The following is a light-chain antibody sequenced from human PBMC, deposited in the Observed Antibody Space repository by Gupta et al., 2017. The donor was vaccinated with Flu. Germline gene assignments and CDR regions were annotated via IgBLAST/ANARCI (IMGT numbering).Light chain of an antibody. CDR2: GAS. V-gene: IGKV3-20*01. CDR3: QQACRSLT. Sequence: EIVLTQSPGTMSLSPGERATLSCRASQSVGNNYLDWYQQKPGQAPRLLIYGASSSTIAIPGRFSGSGGETDFTLTSRRREHEDFAVYYLQQACRSLTFGGGTKVEIK. J-gene: IGKJ4*01. CDR1: QSVGNNY.